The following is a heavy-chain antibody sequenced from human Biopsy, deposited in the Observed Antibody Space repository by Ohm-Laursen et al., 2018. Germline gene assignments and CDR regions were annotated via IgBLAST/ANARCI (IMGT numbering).Heavy chain of an antibody. Sequence: SAKVSCKAPGGTFSRYGINWVRQAPGQGLEWLGGNIPILGTGNYAQKFQGRVTVAADTSTSTATMELRSLRSDDTAVYYCATKLTGYFHHWGQGTLVTVSS. V-gene: IGHV1-69*06. CDR3: ATKLTGYFHH. J-gene: IGHJ1*01. D-gene: IGHD3-9*01. CDR1: GGTFSRYG. CDR2: NIPILGTG.